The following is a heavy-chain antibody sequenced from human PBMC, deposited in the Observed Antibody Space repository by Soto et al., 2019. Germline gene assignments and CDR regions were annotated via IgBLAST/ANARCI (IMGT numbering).Heavy chain of an antibody. Sequence: GGSLRLSCAASGFTFSSYGMHWVRQAPGKGLEWVAVISYDGSNKYYADSVKGRFTISRDNSKNTLYLQMNSLRAEDTAVYYCAKDRGATPYYYGMDVWGQGTTVTVSS. CDR1: GFTFSSYG. J-gene: IGHJ6*02. D-gene: IGHD2-15*01. CDR2: ISYDGSNK. V-gene: IGHV3-30*18. CDR3: AKDRGATPYYYGMDV.